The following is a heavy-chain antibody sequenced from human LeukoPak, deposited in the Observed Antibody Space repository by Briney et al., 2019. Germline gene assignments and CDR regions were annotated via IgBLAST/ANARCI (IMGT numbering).Heavy chain of an antibody. D-gene: IGHD3-3*02. CDR2: IYHSGST. Sequence: PSETLSLTCTVSGYSISIGYYWGWIRQPPGKGLEWIGSIYHSGSTYYNPSLKSRVTLSVDKSKNQFSLKMSSVTAADTAVYYCARDEVEHFGSYYAFWGQGKLVSVSS. V-gene: IGHV4-38-2*02. CDR1: GYSISIGYY. CDR3: ARDEVEHFGSYYAF. J-gene: IGHJ4*02.